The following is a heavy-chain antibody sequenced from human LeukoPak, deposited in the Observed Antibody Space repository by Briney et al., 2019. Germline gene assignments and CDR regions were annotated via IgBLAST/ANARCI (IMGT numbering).Heavy chain of an antibody. Sequence: SETLSLTRTVSGGSISSSSHFWAWIRPPPGKGLEWVGDIYHSGSTYYNTSLKRRVTISVDTSNNQVSMRVSSVTAADTAVYACARIGHERIGYCTGSSRHAPFDSWGQGTLATVSS. CDR1: GGSISSSSHF. CDR2: IYHSGST. CDR3: ARIGHERIGYCTGSSRHAPFDS. V-gene: IGHV4-39*01. D-gene: IGHD2-2*01. J-gene: IGHJ4*02.